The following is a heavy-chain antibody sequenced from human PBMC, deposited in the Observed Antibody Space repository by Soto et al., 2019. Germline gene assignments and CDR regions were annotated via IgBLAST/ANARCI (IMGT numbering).Heavy chain of an antibody. CDR3: AKGVVGVVVIKRYYYGMDV. J-gene: IGHJ6*02. Sequence: PGGSLRLSCAASGFTFSGYGMDWVRQAPGKGLEWVAVISYDGSNKYYADSVKGRFTISRDNSKNTLYLQMNSLRAEDTAVYYCAKGVVGVVVIKRYYYGMDVWGQGTTVTVSS. D-gene: IGHD3-22*01. CDR2: ISYDGSNK. V-gene: IGHV3-30*18. CDR1: GFTFSGYG.